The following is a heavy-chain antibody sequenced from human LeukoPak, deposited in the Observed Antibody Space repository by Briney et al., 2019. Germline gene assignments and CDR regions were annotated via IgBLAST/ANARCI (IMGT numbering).Heavy chain of an antibody. Sequence: ASVKVSCKASGYTFTGYYMHWVRQAPGKGLEWMGGFDPEDGETIYAQKFQGRVTMTEDTSTDTAYVELSSLRSEDTAVYYCATRKDGYSYAMDYWGQGTLVTVSS. J-gene: IGHJ4*02. CDR3: ATRKDGYSYAMDY. D-gene: IGHD5-18*01. V-gene: IGHV1-24*01. CDR1: GYTFTGYY. CDR2: FDPEDGET.